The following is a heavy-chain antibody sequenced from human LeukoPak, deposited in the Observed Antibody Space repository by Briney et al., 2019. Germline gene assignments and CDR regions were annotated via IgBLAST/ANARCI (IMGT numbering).Heavy chain of an antibody. V-gene: IGHV1-2*06. J-gene: IGHJ4*02. Sequence: ASVKVSCKASGYTFTVYFIHWVRQAPGQGPEWMGRINPNSGATDYAQKFQGRVTMTRDTSISTAYVELSSLKSDDTAVYYCAKIGSSHDFDYWGQGTLITVSS. D-gene: IGHD1-26*01. CDR1: GYTFTVYF. CDR3: AKIGSSHDFDY. CDR2: INPNSGAT.